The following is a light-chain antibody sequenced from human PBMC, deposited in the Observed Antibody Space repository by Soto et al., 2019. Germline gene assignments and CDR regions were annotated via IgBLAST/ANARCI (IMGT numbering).Light chain of an antibody. J-gene: IGLJ2*01. Sequence: QSALTQPASVSGSPGQSITISCTGTSSDVGGYNYVSWYQQHPGKAPKLMIYEVSNRPSGVSNRFSGSKSGNTASLTISGLQAEDEADHYCSSYTSSSTLCVFGGGTKLTVL. V-gene: IGLV2-14*01. CDR3: SSYTSSSTLCV. CDR2: EVS. CDR1: SSDVGGYNY.